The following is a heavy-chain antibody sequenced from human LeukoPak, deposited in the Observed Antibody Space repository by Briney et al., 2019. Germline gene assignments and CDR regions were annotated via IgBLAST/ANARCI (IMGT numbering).Heavy chain of an antibody. D-gene: IGHD2-2*01. CDR2: IIPILGIA. J-gene: IGHJ5*02. V-gene: IGHV1-69*04. Sequence: SVKVSCKASGGTFSSYTISWVRQAPGQGLEWMGRIIPILGIANYAQKFQGRVTMTRDTSTSTVYMELSSLRSEDTAVYYCAREYIVVVPAAIRWFDPWGQGTLVTVSS. CDR3: AREYIVVVPAAIRWFDP. CDR1: GGTFSSYT.